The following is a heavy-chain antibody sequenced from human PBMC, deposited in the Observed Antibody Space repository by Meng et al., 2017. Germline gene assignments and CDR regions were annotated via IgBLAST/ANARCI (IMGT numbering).Heavy chain of an antibody. CDR1: GFTFSDYY. Sequence: GGSLRLSCAASGFTFSDYYMSWIRQAPGKGLEWVSVIYSGGSTYYADSVKGRFTISRDNSKNTLYLQMNSLRAEDTAVYYCARVNYYDSSGLLDYWGQGTLVTVSS. CDR3: ARVNYYDSSGLLDY. J-gene: IGHJ4*02. CDR2: IYSGGST. D-gene: IGHD3-22*01. V-gene: IGHV3-53*01.